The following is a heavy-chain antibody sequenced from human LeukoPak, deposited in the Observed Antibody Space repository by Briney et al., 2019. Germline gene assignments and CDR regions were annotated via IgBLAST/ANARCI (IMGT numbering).Heavy chain of an antibody. CDR3: AKDRQPRTYYYDSSGYYSLLD. J-gene: IGHJ4*02. D-gene: IGHD3-22*01. Sequence: GGSLRLSCAASGFTFSSYAMSWVRQAPGKGLEWVSAISGSGGSTYYADSVKGRFTISRDNSKNTLYLQMNSLRAEDTAVYCCAKDRQPRTYYYDSSGYYSLLDWGQGTLVTVSS. V-gene: IGHV3-23*01. CDR2: ISGSGGST. CDR1: GFTFSSYA.